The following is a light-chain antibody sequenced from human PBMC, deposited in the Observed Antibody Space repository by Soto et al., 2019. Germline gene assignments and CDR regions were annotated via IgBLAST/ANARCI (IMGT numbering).Light chain of an antibody. J-gene: IGKJ2*01. CDR1: QSVTNSF. CDR2: GIS. Sequence: ENVLTQSPGTLSLSPGERATLSCRARQSVTNSFFAWYQQKPGQAPRLLIYGISSRATGIPDRFIGSGSGTDFTLTISRLEPEDFVVYYCQQYSTLPHTFGQGTKLEVK. CDR3: QQYSTLPHT. V-gene: IGKV3-20*01.